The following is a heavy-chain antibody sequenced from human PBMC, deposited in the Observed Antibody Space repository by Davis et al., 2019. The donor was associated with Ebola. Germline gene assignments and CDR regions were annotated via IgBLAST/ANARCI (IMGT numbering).Heavy chain of an antibody. D-gene: IGHD3-3*01. J-gene: IGHJ5*02. CDR2: IYYSGST. Sequence: MPSETLSLTCAVYGGSFSGYYWSWIRQPPGKGLEWIGYIYYSGSTNYNPSLKSRVTISVDTSKNQFSLKLSSVTAADTAVYYCARVGYDFWSGYNNWFDPWGQGTLVTVSS. CDR3: ARVGYDFWSGYNNWFDP. CDR1: GGSFSGYY. V-gene: IGHV4-59*01.